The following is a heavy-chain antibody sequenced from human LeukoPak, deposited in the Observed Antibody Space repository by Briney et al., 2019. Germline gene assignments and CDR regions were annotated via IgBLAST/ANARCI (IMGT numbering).Heavy chain of an antibody. J-gene: IGHJ4*02. D-gene: IGHD5-12*01. CDR1: GFIFSDYY. CDR3: ARDPGSGYEEHFDY. Sequence: GGSLRLSCAASGFIFSDYYMSWIRQAPGKGLEWVSYISSSGSTMYYTDSVKGRFTISRDNAKDSLYLQMNSLRAEDTAVYYCARDPGSGYEEHFDYWGQGTLVTVPS. CDR2: ISSSGSTM. V-gene: IGHV3-11*01.